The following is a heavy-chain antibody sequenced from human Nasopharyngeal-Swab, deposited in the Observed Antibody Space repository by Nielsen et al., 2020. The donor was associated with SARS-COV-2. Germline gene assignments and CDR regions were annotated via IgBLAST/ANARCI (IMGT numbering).Heavy chain of an antibody. CDR3: ASSVSDYDSYYFKY. CDR2: VSDTGTA. V-gene: IGHV4-30-4*01. CDR1: GGAIDSLNSY. J-gene: IGHJ4*02. D-gene: IGHD5/OR15-5a*01. Sequence: SETLSLTCTVSGGAIDSLNSYWSWVRQPPGKGLEWIGYVSDTGTAYYNTSLRSRISLSLDATRNQFSLKVNFLTAADTAVYYCASSVSDYDSYYFKYWGQGALVTVSS.